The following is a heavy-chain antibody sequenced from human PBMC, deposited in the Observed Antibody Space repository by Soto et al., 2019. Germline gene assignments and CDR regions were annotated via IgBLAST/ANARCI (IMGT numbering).Heavy chain of an antibody. J-gene: IGHJ4*02. V-gene: IGHV4-39*01. CDR1: GGSISSSSYY. CDR2: IYYSGST. CDR3: ARKPEKEWELRFDY. Sequence: QLQLQESGPGLVKPSETLSLTCTVSGGSISSSSYYWGWIRQPPGKGLEWIGSIYYSGSTYYNPPPKSRVTISVATSKNQFSLKLSSVTAADTAVYYCARKPEKEWELRFDYWGQGTLVTVSS. D-gene: IGHD1-26*01.